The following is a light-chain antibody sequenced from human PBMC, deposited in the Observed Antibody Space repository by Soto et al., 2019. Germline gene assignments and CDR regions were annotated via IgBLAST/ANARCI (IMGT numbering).Light chain of an antibody. CDR1: RSFASSY. Sequence: EIVLTQSPVTLSLSPGERATLSCRASRSFASSYLGWYQQKPGQAPRLLIYAASTRATGIPDRFSGSGSATDFTLTISRLEPEDSAMYYCQHDASSPPYTFGQGTKLEIK. J-gene: IGKJ2*01. CDR3: QHDASSPPYT. V-gene: IGKV3-20*01. CDR2: AAS.